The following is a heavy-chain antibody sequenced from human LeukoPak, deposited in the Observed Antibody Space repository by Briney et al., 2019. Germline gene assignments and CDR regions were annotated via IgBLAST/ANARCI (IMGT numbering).Heavy chain of an antibody. D-gene: IGHD2-21*01. J-gene: IGHJ4*02. V-gene: IGHV5-51*01. CDR3: VRHGPRSRSSMSDF. CDR2: IYADDSDT. CDR1: GYSFTSYW. Sequence: LGESLKISCKGSGYSFTSYWIGWVRQMPGKGLEWMGIIYADDSDTRYSPSFEGQVTLSVDRSINTAYLQWSSLKASDTAIYYCVRHGPRSRSSMSDFWGQGTLVTVSS.